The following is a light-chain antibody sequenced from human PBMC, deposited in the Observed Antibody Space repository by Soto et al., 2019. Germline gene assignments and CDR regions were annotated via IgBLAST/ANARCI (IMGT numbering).Light chain of an antibody. CDR1: QSIGNR. V-gene: IGKV1-27*01. J-gene: IGKJ5*01. CDR2: AAS. CDR3: QNYDSDPIT. Sequence: IPLTKSPSPLSASVGYRVTFTCRASQSIGNRLAWYQQKPGKVPKVLIYAASTLQPGVPSRFSGSGSGTDFTLTINSLQPDDIATYYCQNYDSDPITFGQGTRLEI.